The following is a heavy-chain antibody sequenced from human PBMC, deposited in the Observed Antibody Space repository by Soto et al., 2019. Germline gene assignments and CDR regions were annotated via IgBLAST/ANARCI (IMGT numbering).Heavy chain of an antibody. Sequence: QVQLMQSGAEVKKPGSSVKVSCKASGGTFSTSAISWVRQARGEGLEWVGGIMPVFATPDYAQKFQGRVTISADESTTTAYLEPTSLTTDDTAVYYCARDKDRQQLGGNYYYILDVWGQGTAITVSS. CDR2: IMPVFATP. CDR3: ARDKDRQQLGGNYYYILDV. CDR1: GGTFSTSA. D-gene: IGHD3-3*02. J-gene: IGHJ6*02. V-gene: IGHV1-69*12.